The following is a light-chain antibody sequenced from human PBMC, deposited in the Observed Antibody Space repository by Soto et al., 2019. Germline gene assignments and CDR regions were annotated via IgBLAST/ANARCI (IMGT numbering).Light chain of an antibody. Sequence: EVVMTQSPATLSVSPGERATLSCRAMQSVTTTMAWYQQKPGQATRRLIYGASTRASGIPARFSGSGSGTDFTLTISSLQSECDAVYYCQQYNNWPPWTFGQGTKVEL. CDR1: QSVTTT. CDR3: QQYNNWPPWT. CDR2: GAS. V-gene: IGKV3-15*01. J-gene: IGKJ1*01.